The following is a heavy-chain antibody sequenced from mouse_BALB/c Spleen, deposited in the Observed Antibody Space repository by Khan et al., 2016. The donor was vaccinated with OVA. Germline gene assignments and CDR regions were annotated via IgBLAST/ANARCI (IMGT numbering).Heavy chain of an antibody. V-gene: IGHV5-9-3*01. CDR1: GFTFSTYA. CDR2: ISSDGDYT. D-gene: IGHD2-1*01. CDR3: ARSPYGNFAY. J-gene: IGHJ3*01. Sequence: EVQLVESGGGLVKPGGSLKLSCAASGFTFSTYAMSWVRQTPEKRLEWVATISSDGDYTYYPDNVTGRFTISRDNAKNTLYLQRSSLGSEDTAMYYCARSPYGNFAYWGQGTLVTVSA.